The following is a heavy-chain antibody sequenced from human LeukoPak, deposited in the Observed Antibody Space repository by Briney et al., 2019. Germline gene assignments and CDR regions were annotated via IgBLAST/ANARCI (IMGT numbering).Heavy chain of an antibody. CDR1: GFTFSSFE. D-gene: IGHD2-2*01. V-gene: IGHV3-48*03. J-gene: IGHJ3*02. Sequence: PGGSLRLSCAASGFTFSSFEMNWVRQAPGKGLEWVSYISSGGTTMYYADSVKGRFTISRDNSKNTLYLQMNSLRAEDTAVYYCARDDQGAFDIWGQGTMVTVSS. CDR3: ARDDQGAFDI. CDR2: ISSGGTTM.